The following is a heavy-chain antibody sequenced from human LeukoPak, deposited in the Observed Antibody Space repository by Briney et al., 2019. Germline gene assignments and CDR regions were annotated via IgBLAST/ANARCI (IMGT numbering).Heavy chain of an antibody. CDR2: INPNNGGT. J-gene: IGHJ6*02. Sequence: GASVKVSCTASGYTFTGAYMHWVRQAPGQGLEWMGWINPNNGGTKYAQKFQGWVTMTRDTSMRTASMELSRLKSDDTAVYYCARVPSGSYPGGYYGMDVWGQGTTVTVSS. V-gene: IGHV1-2*04. D-gene: IGHD1-26*01. CDR3: ARVPSGSYPGGYYGMDV. CDR1: GYTFTGAY.